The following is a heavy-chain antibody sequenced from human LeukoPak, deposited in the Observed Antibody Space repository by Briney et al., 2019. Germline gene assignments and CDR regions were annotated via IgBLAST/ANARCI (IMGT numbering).Heavy chain of an antibody. D-gene: IGHD2-15*01. CDR3: AREVGYCSGGSCYPYFDY. J-gene: IGHJ4*02. Sequence: SETLSLTCTVSGGSISSYYWSWIRQPPGKGLEWIGYKYYSGSTNYNASLTNRVTISVDTSKNQFSLKLSSVTAADTAVYYCAREVGYCSGGSCYPYFDYWGQGTLVTVSS. CDR2: KYYSGST. CDR1: GGSISSYY. V-gene: IGHV4-59*01.